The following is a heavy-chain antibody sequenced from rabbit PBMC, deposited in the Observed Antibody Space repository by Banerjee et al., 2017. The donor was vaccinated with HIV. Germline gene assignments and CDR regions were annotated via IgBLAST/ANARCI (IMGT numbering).Heavy chain of an antibody. CDR3: ARAFVRIDGDGYVMNL. J-gene: IGHJ6*01. CDR1: GFSFSSSYY. CDR2: IYTDNGGT. V-gene: IGHV1S45*01. D-gene: IGHD6-1*01. Sequence: QEQLEESGGGLVQPEGSLTLTCTASGFSFSSSYYMCCVRQAPGKGLEWIGCIYTDNGGTAYASWAKDRFTISKTSSTTVTLQMTSLTAADTATYFCARAFVRIDGDGYVMNLWGQGTLVTIS.